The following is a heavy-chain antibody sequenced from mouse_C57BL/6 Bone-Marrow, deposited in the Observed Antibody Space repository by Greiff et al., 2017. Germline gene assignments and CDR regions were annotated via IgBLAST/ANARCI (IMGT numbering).Heavy chain of an antibody. D-gene: IGHD1-1*01. Sequence: EVKLVESGGGLVQPGESLKLSCESNEYEFPSHDMSWVRKTPAKRLELVAALNSDGGSTYYPDTLVRRFIISRDNTKKTLYLQMSSLRSEDTALYYCARHDYGSSYAYAMDYWGQGTSVTVSS. V-gene: IGHV5-2*01. CDR2: LNSDGGST. J-gene: IGHJ4*01. CDR3: ARHDYGSSYAYAMDY. CDR1: EYEFPSHD.